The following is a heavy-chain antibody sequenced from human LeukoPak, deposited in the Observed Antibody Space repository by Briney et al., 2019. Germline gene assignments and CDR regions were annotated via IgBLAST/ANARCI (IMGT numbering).Heavy chain of an antibody. Sequence: SETLSLTCTVSHYSISSGYYWGWIRQPPGKGLEWIGTIYHSGSAYSNPSLKSRVTMSVDTSKNQFSLNLSSVTAADTAVYYCARQTTVTTPRVGFFDYWGQGTLVTVSS. V-gene: IGHV4-38-2*02. CDR1: HYSISSGYY. J-gene: IGHJ4*02. CDR2: IYHSGSA. CDR3: ARQTTVTTPRVGFFDY. D-gene: IGHD4-17*01.